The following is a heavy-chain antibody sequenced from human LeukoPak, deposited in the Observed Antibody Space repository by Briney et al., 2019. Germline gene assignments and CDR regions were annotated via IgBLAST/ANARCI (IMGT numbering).Heavy chain of an antibody. CDR2: IYYSGST. V-gene: IGHV4-59*11. D-gene: IGHD2-2*01. Sequence: SETLSLTCTVSGGSISSHYWSWIRQPPGKGLEWIGYIYYSGSTNYNPSLKSRVTISVDTSKNQFSLKLSSVTAADTAVYYCARVGSHQSDYCYYMDVWGKGTTVTVSS. CDR1: GGSISSHY. J-gene: IGHJ6*03. CDR3: ARVGSHQSDYCYYMDV.